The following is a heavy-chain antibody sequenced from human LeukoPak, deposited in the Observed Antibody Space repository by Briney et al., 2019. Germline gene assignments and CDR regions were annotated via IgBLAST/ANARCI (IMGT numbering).Heavy chain of an antibody. Sequence: PGGSLRLSCAASGFTFSSYSMNWVRQAPGKGLEWVSSISSSSSYIYYADSVKGRFTISRDNAKNSLYLQMNSLRAEDTAVYYCAIKRDSSGWPANDYWGQGTLVTVSS. CDR3: AIKRDSSGWPANDY. D-gene: IGHD6-19*01. CDR1: GFTFSSYS. J-gene: IGHJ4*02. V-gene: IGHV3-21*01. CDR2: ISSSSSYI.